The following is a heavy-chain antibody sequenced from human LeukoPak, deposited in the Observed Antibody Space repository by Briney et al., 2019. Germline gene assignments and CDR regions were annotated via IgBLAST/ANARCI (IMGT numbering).Heavy chain of an antibody. J-gene: IGHJ4*02. CDR3: TPSPGGYSYGYYDY. D-gene: IGHD5-18*01. CDR2: IRSKAYGGTT. V-gene: IGHV3-49*04. CDR1: GFTFGDYA. Sequence: GGSLRLSCTASGFTFGDYAMSWVRQAPGKGLEWVGFIRSKAYGGTTEYAASVKGRFTISRDDSKSIAYLQMNSLKTEDTAVYYCTPSPGGYSYGYYDYWGQGTLVTVSS.